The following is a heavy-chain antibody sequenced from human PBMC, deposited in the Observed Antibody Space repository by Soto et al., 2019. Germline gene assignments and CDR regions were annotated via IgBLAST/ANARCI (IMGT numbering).Heavy chain of an antibody. CDR1: GGSISSYY. D-gene: IGHD3-10*01. Sequence: QVQLQESGPGLVKPSETLSLTCTVSGGSISSYYWSWIRQPPGKGLEWIGYIYYSGSTNYNPSLKSRVTISVDTSKNQFSLKLSSVTAAETAVYYCARVRRRITMVRGVITRPYYFDYWGQGTLVTVSS. V-gene: IGHV4-59*01. CDR2: IYYSGST. CDR3: ARVRRRITMVRGVITRPYYFDY. J-gene: IGHJ4*02.